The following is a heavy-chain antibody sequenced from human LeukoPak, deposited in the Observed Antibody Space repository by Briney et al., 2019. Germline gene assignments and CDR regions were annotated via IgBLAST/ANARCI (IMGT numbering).Heavy chain of an antibody. V-gene: IGHV3-23*01. Sequence: AGGSLRLSCAASGFTFSGYAMSWVRQAPGKGLEWVSAISGSGGSTYYADSVKGRFTISRDNSKNTLYLQMNSLRAEDTAVYYCAKKARIAAAGRNDYWGQGTLVTVSS. D-gene: IGHD6-13*01. CDR2: ISGSGGST. CDR1: GFTFSGYA. CDR3: AKKARIAAAGRNDY. J-gene: IGHJ4*02.